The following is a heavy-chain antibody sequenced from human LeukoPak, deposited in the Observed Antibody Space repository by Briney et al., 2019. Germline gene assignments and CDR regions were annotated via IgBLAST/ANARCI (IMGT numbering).Heavy chain of an antibody. CDR1: GFTFSSYW. D-gene: IGHD1-26*01. CDR2: INSDRSST. V-gene: IGHV3-74*01. Sequence: GGSLRLSCAASGFTFSSYWMHWVRQAPGKGLVWVSRINSDRSSTNYADSVKGRFTISRDNAKNTLFLLMNSLRAEDTAVYYCARVGATSYYWGQGSLVTVSS. CDR3: ARVGATSYY. J-gene: IGHJ4*02.